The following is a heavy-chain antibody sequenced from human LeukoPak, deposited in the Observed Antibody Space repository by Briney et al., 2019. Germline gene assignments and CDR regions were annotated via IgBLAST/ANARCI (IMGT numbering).Heavy chain of an antibody. Sequence: PGGSLRLSCAASGFTFEIHNMHWVRQAPGKGLEWVAIIWYDGSADYYADSVKGRFTIARDNSKNTLYLQMDSPRAEDTAVYYCAKGLGTAYYYYYMDVWGKGTTVSVSS. CDR3: AKGLGTAYYYYYMDV. CDR2: IWYDGSAD. CDR1: GFTFEIHN. J-gene: IGHJ6*03. D-gene: IGHD7-27*01. V-gene: IGHV3-33*06.